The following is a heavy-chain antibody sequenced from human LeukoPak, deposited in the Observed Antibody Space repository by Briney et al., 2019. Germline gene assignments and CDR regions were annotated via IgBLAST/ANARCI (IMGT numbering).Heavy chain of an antibody. D-gene: IGHD6-13*01. V-gene: IGHV3-23*01. CDR1: GFTFSSYG. J-gene: IGHJ4*02. CDR2: ISGSGGST. CDR3: AKLSSSWYYLDY. Sequence: GGTLRLSCAASGFTFSSYGMGWVRQAPGKGLEWVSAISGSGGSTYYADSVKGRFTISRDNSKNTLYLQMNSLRAEDTAVYYCAKLSSSWYYLDYWGQGTLVTVSS.